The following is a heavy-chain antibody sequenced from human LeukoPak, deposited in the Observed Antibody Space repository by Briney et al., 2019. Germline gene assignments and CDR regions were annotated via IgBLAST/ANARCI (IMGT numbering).Heavy chain of an antibody. CDR3: ASAATFSVDY. V-gene: IGHV4-39*01. Sequence: SETLSLTCTVSGGSVSSSFYYWGWIRQPPGKGLEWIGSLYYGGSTHYNPSLKSRVTMSVDTSKNQFSLNLSSVTAADTAVFFCASAATFSVDYWGQGTLVTVSS. D-gene: IGHD2-15*01. CDR1: GGSVSSSFYY. J-gene: IGHJ4*02. CDR2: LYYGGST.